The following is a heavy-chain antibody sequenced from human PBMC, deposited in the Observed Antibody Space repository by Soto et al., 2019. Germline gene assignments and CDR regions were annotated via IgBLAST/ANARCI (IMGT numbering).Heavy chain of an antibody. CDR3: SRAPISTLSSSWDKSPYCYYGMDD. CDR1: GYSFTSYW. CDR2: IYPGDSDT. Sequence: GESLKISCKGSGYSFTSYWIGWVRQMPGKGLEWMGIIYPGDSDTRYSPFFQGQVTIAADKSNSTAYLQWSILKASDTAKYYSSRAPISTLSSSWDKSPYCYYGMDDWGQGTMVTVSS. D-gene: IGHD6-13*01. J-gene: IGHJ6*02. V-gene: IGHV5-51*01.